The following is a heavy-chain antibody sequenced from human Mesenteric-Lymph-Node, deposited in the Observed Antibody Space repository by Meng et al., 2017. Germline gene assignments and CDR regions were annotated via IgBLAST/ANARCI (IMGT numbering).Heavy chain of an antibody. V-gene: IGHV4-61*09. D-gene: IGHD6-13*01. Sequence: SETLSLTCTVSDGSISSGSYYWNWIRQPAGKGLEWIGHIYTSGSTNYNSSLQSRVTISVDTSKNQFSLKLSSVTAADTAVYYCARCIAAAGTWAFDIWGQGTMVTVSS. CDR1: DGSISSGSYY. CDR3: ARCIAAAGTWAFDI. CDR2: IYTSGST. J-gene: IGHJ3*02.